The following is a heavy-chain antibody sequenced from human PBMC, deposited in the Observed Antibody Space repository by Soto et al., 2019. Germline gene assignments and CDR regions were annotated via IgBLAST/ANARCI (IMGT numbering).Heavy chain of an antibody. CDR3: ARGHIAARLGRDWFDP. J-gene: IGHJ5*02. D-gene: IGHD6-6*01. CDR2: IYYSGST. CDR1: GGSISSYY. Sequence: SETLSLTCTVSGGSISSYYWSWIRQPPGKGLEWIGYIYYSGSTNYNPALKSRVTISVDRSKNQFSLKLSSVTAADTAVYYCARGHIAARLGRDWFDPWGQGTLVTVSS. V-gene: IGHV4-59*12.